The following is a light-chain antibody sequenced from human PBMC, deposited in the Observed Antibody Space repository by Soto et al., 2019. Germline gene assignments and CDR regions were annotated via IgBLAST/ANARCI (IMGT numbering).Light chain of an antibody. J-gene: IGKJ1*01. Sequence: DIQMTQSPSTLSASVGDRVTITCRASQSISNWLAWYQQRPGKAPKLLFYEASNLESEVPSRFSGSGSGTEFTLTISSLQPDDFATYYCQQYNTYSRLTFGQGTKVEIK. CDR1: QSISNW. CDR2: EAS. CDR3: QQYNTYSRLT. V-gene: IGKV1-5*03.